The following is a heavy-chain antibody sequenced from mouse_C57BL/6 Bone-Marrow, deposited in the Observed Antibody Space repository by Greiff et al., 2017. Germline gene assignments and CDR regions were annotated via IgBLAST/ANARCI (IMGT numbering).Heavy chain of an antibody. CDR3: ASSDGDYGYFGV. D-gene: IGHD2-13*01. J-gene: IGHJ1*03. V-gene: IGHV2-9-1*01. CDR2: IWTGGGT. CDR1: GFSLTSYA. Sequence: VQRVESGPGLVAPSQSLSITCTVSGFSLTSYAISWVRQPPGKGLEWLGVIWTGGGTNYNSALKSRLSISKDNSKSQVFLKISRLQTDDTARYYCASSDGDYGYFGVWGTGTTGTVSS.